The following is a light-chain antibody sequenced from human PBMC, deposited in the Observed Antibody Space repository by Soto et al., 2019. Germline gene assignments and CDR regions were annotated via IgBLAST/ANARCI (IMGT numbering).Light chain of an antibody. V-gene: IGKV3-11*01. CDR2: DAS. CDR3: QQRSNWLT. J-gene: IGKJ4*01. Sequence: EIVLTQSPATLSLSPGERATLSCRASQSVSSYLAWYQQKPGQAPRLLIYDASNSATGIPARFSGSGSRTAFTLTISSLAPEDFAVYYWQQRSNWLTFGGGTKVEIK. CDR1: QSVSSY.